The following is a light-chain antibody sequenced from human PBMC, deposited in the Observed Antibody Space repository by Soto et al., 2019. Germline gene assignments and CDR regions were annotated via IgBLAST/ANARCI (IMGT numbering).Light chain of an antibody. CDR1: QSISSY. Sequence: DIQMTQSPSSLSASVGDRVTITCRASQSISSYLNWYQQKPVKAPKLLIYAASSLQSGVPSRFSGSGSGTDFTLTISSLQPEDFATYYCQQSYSTPVTFGQGTKVDIK. CDR2: AAS. CDR3: QQSYSTPVT. V-gene: IGKV1-39*01. J-gene: IGKJ1*01.